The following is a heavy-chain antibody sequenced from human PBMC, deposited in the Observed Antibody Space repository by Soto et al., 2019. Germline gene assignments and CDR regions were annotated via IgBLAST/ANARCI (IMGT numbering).Heavy chain of an antibody. Sequence: QVQLVESGGGVVQPGRSLRLSCAASGFTFSSYGMHWVRQAPGKGLEWVAVISYDGSDKYYADSVKGRFTISRDNSKNTLYLQMNSLRADDTAVYYCAKDELSSSGLDLYYYYYYGMDGWGQGTTVTVSS. D-gene: IGHD6-19*01. CDR2: ISYDGSDK. CDR3: AKDELSSSGLDLYYYYYYGMDG. V-gene: IGHV3-30*18. J-gene: IGHJ6*02. CDR1: GFTFSSYG.